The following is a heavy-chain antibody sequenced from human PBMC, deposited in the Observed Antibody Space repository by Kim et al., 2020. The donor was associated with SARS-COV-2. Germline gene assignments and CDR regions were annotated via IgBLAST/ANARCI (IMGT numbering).Heavy chain of an antibody. CDR3: ARVAVVGITGTEDY. V-gene: IGHV1-18*01. CDR1: GYTFTSYG. Sequence: VKVSCKTSGYTFTSYGVSWVRQAPGRGFEWMGWISPYNGNTKYARNFQGRVTMTADISTTTAYMELRGLSLDDTALYFCARVAVVGITGTEDYWGQGTLVTVSS. CDR2: ISPYNGNT. D-gene: IGHD2-2*01. J-gene: IGHJ4*02.